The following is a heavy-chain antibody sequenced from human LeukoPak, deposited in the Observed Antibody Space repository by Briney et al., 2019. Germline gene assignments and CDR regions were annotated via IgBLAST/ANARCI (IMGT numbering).Heavy chain of an antibody. CDR2: IYYSGST. V-gene: IGHV4-39*01. D-gene: IGHD6-19*01. Sequence: PSETLSLTCTVSGGSIRSSSYYWGWIRQPPGKGLEWIGNIYYSGSTYYNPSLKSRVTISVDTSKNQFSLKLSSVTAADTAVYYCARHYIAVAKRGISYWGQGTLVTVSS. J-gene: IGHJ4*02. CDR1: GGSIRSSSYY. CDR3: ARHYIAVAKRGISY.